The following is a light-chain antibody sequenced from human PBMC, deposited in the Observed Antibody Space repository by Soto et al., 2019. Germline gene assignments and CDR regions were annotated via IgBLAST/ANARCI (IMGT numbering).Light chain of an antibody. Sequence: EIVLTQSPGTLSLSPGERATLSSRASQSVTSSYLAWYQQKPGQAPRLLIYGASSRATGIPDRFSGSGSGTDFTLTISRLESEDFAVYYCQQYGSSPRTFGQGTKVEIK. V-gene: IGKV3-20*01. CDR3: QQYGSSPRT. CDR2: GAS. J-gene: IGKJ1*01. CDR1: QSVTSSY.